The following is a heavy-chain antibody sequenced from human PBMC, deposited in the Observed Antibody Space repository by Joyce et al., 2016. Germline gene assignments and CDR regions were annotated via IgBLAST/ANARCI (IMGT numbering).Heavy chain of an antibody. V-gene: IGHV4-38-2*02. J-gene: IGHJ4*02. CDR1: GDSISSGYF. CDR3: ARDPQNFGF. D-gene: IGHD2/OR15-2a*01. CDR2: IYHNGKT. Sequence: VQLQESGPGLVKPSENLSLTCDVSGDSISSGYFYGWVRQAPGKGLEGIENIYHNGKTYYNASLKSRVTISVNTSKNQLSLKLSSVTAADTAVYYCARDPQNFGFWGQGTLVIVSS.